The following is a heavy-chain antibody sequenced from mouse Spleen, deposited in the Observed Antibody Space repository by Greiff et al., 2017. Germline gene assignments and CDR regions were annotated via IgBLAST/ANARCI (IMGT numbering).Heavy chain of an antibody. Sequence: VQLQQSGPVLVKPGASVKMSCKASGYTFTDYYMNWVKQSHGKSLEWIGVINPYNGGTSYNQKFKGKATLTVDKSSSTAYMELNSLTSEDSAVYYCARFYYYGSRGYFDYWGQGTTLTVSS. D-gene: IGHD1-1*01. CDR2: INPYNGGT. V-gene: IGHV1-19*01. J-gene: IGHJ2*01. CDR3: ARFYYYGSRGYFDY. CDR1: GYTFTDYY.